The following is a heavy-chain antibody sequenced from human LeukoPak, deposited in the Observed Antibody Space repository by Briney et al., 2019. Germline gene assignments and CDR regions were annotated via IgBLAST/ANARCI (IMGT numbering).Heavy chain of an antibody. Sequence: PWRSLRLSCAAPGFTFSSYGMHWVRQAPGKGLEWVGVFSYDGSNKYYADSVKGRFTISRDNSKNTLYLQMNSLRAEDTAVYYCAKDSLPSSYYDSSGYYIGDYWGQGTLVTVSS. CDR1: GFTFSSYG. J-gene: IGHJ4*02. V-gene: IGHV3-30*18. CDR2: FSYDGSNK. CDR3: AKDSLPSSYYDSSGYYIGDY. D-gene: IGHD3-22*01.